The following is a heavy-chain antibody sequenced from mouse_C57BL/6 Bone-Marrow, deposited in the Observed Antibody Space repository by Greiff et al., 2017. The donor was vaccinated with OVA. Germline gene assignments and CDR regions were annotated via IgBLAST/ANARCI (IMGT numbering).Heavy chain of an antibody. D-gene: IGHD1-1*01. CDR2: ISSGSSTI. V-gene: IGHV5-17*01. CDR1: GFPFSDYG. CDR3: ARGSSYLAMDY. J-gene: IGHJ4*01. Sequence: EVKLVESGGGLVKPGGSLKLSCAASGFPFSDYGMHWVRQAPEKGLEWVAYISSGSSTIYYADTVKGRFTISRDNAKNTLFLQMTSLRAEDTAMYYCARGSSYLAMDYWGQGTSVTVSS.